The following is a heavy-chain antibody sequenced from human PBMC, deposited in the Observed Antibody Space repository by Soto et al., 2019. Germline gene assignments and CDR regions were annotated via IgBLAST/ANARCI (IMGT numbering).Heavy chain of an antibody. D-gene: IGHD2-2*01. CDR1: GFTFSDYY. V-gene: IGHV3-11*01. CDR3: ARGAWPYWSSTSCYTMDV. CDR2: ISSSGSTI. Sequence: PGGSLRLSCAASGFTFSDYYMSWIRQAPGKGLEWVSYISSSGSTIYYADAVKGGFTISRNDDKNLMYLQMNSLRAEDTAVYYCARGAWPYWSSTSCYTMDVWGQGTTVTVSS. J-gene: IGHJ6*02.